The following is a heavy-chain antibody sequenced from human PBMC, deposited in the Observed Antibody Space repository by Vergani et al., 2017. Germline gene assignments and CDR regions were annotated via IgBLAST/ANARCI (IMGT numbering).Heavy chain of an antibody. Sequence: QVQLQESGPGLVKPSETLSLTCSVSGYSISRGYYWGWIRQPPGKGLEWIATVFHSGSAYYNPSLRRRVTISVETSKNQFSLRLTTLTAADTAVYYCARTFWVSQGVGAFETWGRGTEVSVSS. J-gene: IGHJ3*02. CDR1: GYSISRGYY. CDR3: ARTFWVSQGVGAFET. V-gene: IGHV4-38-2*02. D-gene: IGHD3-16*01. CDR2: VFHSGSA.